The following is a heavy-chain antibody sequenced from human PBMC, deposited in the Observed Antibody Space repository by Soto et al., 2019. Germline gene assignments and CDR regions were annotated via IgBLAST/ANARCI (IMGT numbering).Heavy chain of an antibody. V-gene: IGHV4-34*02. J-gene: IGHJ1*01. CDR3: ARGEGGFQY. CDR2: INHSGNT. CDR1: GESFRGYY. Sequence: QVQLQQWGAGLLKPSETLSLSCAVYGESFRGYYWTWIRQPPGKGLEWIGEINHSGNTNYNPSLKSPVTISADTSKNQFSLKLNSMTAADTAVYYCARGEGGFQYWGQGTLVIVSS.